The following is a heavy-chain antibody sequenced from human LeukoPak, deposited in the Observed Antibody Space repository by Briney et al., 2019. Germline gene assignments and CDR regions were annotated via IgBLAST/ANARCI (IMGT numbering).Heavy chain of an antibody. CDR3: ARDYRRAAAGTIDY. V-gene: IGHV3-21*01. Sequence: PGGSLRLSCAASGFTFSSYSMNWVRQAPGKGLEWVSSISSSGSYIYYADSVKGRFTISRDNAKNSLYLQMNSLRAEDTAVYYCARDYRRAAAGTIDYWGQGTLVTVSS. J-gene: IGHJ4*02. CDR2: ISSSGSYI. D-gene: IGHD6-13*01. CDR1: GFTFSSYS.